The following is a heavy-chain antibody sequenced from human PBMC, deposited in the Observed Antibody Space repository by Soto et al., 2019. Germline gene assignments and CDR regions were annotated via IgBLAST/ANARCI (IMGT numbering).Heavy chain of an antibody. CDR1: GGTMRGFA. Sequence: QVQLVQSGAEVKNPGSSVNVSCKTVGGTMRGFAFSWVRQAPGQGLEWMGGIIPAFATPNHAQKFQDRVTISADESTSTVYMELRRLRSEDSAVYFCARGADVFGYNWKYVPFGVWGQGTQITVSS. J-gene: IGHJ4*02. CDR3: ARGADVFGYNWKYVPFGV. V-gene: IGHV1-69*01. CDR2: IIPAFATP. D-gene: IGHD1-20*01.